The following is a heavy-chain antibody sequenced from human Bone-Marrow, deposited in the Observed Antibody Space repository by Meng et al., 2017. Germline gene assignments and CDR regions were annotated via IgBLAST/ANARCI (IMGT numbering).Heavy chain of an antibody. Sequence: QAQRVSARPEVKKPVASVKRSCTPSGYTFAAYWIHWLRQAPGQGLEWMGRIDPNNDHTQYAQNFQGRVTMTSDTSISTVYMELNGLRSDDTAVYYCARDEDISAAGKLFGDYWGQGTLVTVSS. V-gene: IGHV1-2*06. CDR2: IDPNNDHT. CDR3: ARDEDISAAGKLFGDY. J-gene: IGHJ4*02. CDR1: GYTFAAYW. D-gene: IGHD6-13*01.